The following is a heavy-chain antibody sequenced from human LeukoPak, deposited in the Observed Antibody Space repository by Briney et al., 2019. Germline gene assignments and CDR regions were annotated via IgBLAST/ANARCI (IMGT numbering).Heavy chain of an antibody. Sequence: GRSLILSYAASGFTASSNYMSWVRQAPRKGLERGSVIYSGGSTYYADSVKGRFTISRDNSRNTLYLQMNSLRAEDTAVYYGARGVTGYYYYFDCWGQGTLVTVYS. V-gene: IGHV3-53*01. D-gene: IGHD3-9*01. CDR2: IYSGGST. CDR3: ARGVTGYYYYFDC. CDR1: GFTASSNY. J-gene: IGHJ4*02.